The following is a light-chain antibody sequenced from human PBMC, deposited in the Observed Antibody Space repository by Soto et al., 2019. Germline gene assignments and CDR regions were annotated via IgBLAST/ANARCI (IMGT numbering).Light chain of an antibody. V-gene: IGKV3-20*01. CDR2: AAS. CDR1: QSFRGL. Sequence: EFVLTQSPVTLSLSPGERATLSCRASQSFRGLLAWYQQKPGQAPRLLIYAASSRATGIPDRFSGSGSGTDFTLTISRLEPEDFAVYYCHQYGSSPGTFGQGTKVDIK. J-gene: IGKJ1*01. CDR3: HQYGSSPGT.